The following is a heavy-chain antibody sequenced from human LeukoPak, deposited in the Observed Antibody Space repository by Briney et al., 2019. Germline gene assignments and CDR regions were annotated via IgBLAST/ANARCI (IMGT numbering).Heavy chain of an antibody. CDR3: ARAGGLLWFGEVLESSDAFHI. CDR1: GFTFRSYG. J-gene: IGHJ3*02. CDR2: IWYDGSNK. Sequence: PGGSLRLSCAASGFTFRSYGMHWVRQAPGKGLQWVAVIWYDGSNKYYADSVKGRFTISRDNSKNTLSLQMNSLRAEDTAVYYCARAGGLLWFGEVLESSDAFHIWGQGTMVTVSS. D-gene: IGHD3-10*01. V-gene: IGHV3-33*01.